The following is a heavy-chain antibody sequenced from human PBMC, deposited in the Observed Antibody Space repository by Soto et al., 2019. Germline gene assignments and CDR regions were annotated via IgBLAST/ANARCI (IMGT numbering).Heavy chain of an antibody. CDR2: TYYRSKWYN. V-gene: IGHV6-1*01. D-gene: IGHD6-6*01. J-gene: IGHJ4*02. CDR1: GDSVSINSAA. CDR3: ARYSSSSRVCDY. Sequence: QTLSLTCAISGDSVSINSAAWSWIRQSPSRGLEWLGRTYYRSKWYNDYAVSVKSRITINPDTSKNQFSLQLTSVAPEDTAVYYCARYSSSSRVCDYWGQGTLVTVSS.